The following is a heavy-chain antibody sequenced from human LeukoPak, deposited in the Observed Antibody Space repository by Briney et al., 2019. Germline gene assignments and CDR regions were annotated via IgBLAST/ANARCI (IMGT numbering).Heavy chain of an antibody. D-gene: IGHD3-22*01. Sequence: GGSLRLSCAASGFTFSSYSMNWVRQAPGKGLEWVSAISGSGSSTYYADSVKGRFTISRDNSKNTLYLQMNSLRAEDTAVYYCAKVRHYYDSSGYQYYFDYWGQGTLVTVSS. CDR3: AKVRHYYDSSGYQYYFDY. V-gene: IGHV3-23*01. J-gene: IGHJ4*02. CDR1: GFTFSSYS. CDR2: ISGSGSST.